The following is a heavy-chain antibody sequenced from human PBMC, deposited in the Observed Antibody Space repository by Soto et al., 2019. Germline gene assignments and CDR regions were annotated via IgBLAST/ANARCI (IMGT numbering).Heavy chain of an antibody. J-gene: IGHJ4*02. V-gene: IGHV4-38-2*02. CDR1: GDSITSRDFY. CDR2: ISHSGDT. D-gene: IGHD4-17*01. Sequence: PSETLSLTCTVSGDSITSRDFYWGWIRRPPGQGLELVGTISHSGDTFYNPPLKSRVTISIDTSKNQFSMRLTSVTAADTAVYYCARRFYGDYPFDYWGQGTLVTVSS. CDR3: ARRFYGDYPFDY.